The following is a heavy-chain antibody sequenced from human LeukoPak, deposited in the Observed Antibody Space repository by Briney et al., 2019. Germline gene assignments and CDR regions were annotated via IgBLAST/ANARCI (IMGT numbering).Heavy chain of an antibody. J-gene: IGHJ4*02. Sequence: GGSLRLSCAASGYTLYSYGMTWVRQAPGKGLEWVSGITGSGGSTYYAGSVKGRVTISRDNSENTLYLQMNSLRAEDTAVYYCAKGLSYFDYWGQGILVTVSS. CDR3: AKGLSYFDY. CDR1: GYTLYSYG. V-gene: IGHV3-23*01. CDR2: ITGSGGST.